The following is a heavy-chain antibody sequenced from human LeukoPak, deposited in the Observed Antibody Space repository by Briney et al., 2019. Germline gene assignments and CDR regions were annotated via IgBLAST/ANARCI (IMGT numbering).Heavy chain of an antibody. CDR2: LSNSGSSI. CDR3: TREPNDYGDYGRHY. D-gene: IGHD4-17*01. CDR1: GLSFSGYF. V-gene: IGHV3-11*01. Sequence: GGSLRLSCAAAGLSFSGYFMSWVRQAPGKGREWVAYLSNSGSSIYYADSVKGRFTISRDNANTSLFLQMNSLRVEDTALYYCTREPNDYGDYGRHYWGQGPLVTVSS. J-gene: IGHJ4*02.